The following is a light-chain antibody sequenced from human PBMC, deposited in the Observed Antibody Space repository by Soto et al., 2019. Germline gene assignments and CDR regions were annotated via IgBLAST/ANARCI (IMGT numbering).Light chain of an antibody. Sequence: QSALTQPRSVSGSPGQSVTISCTGTSSDVGAYNYVSWYQHHPGKAPKYMIYDVSKRPSGVPDRFSGSKSGNTASLTISGLQAEDDAEYYCCSYAGTYSYVFGTGTKLTVL. CDR3: CSYAGTYSYV. J-gene: IGLJ1*01. CDR2: DVS. V-gene: IGLV2-11*01. CDR1: SSDVGAYNY.